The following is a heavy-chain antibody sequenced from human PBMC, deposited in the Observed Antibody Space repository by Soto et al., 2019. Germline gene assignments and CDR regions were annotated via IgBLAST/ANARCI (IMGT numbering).Heavy chain of an antibody. J-gene: IGHJ4*02. Sequence: QVQLVQSGAEVKKPGSSVKVSCKASGGTFSSYAISWVRQAPGQGLEWMGGIIPIFGTANYAQEFQGRVTITADESTSTAYMELSSLRSEDTAVYYCARELYSSGWSRDWDFDYWGQGTLVTVSS. D-gene: IGHD6-19*01. V-gene: IGHV1-69*01. CDR3: ARELYSSGWSRDWDFDY. CDR1: GGTFSSYA. CDR2: IIPIFGTA.